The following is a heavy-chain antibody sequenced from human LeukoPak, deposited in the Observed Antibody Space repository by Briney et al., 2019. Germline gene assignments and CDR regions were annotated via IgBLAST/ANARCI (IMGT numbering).Heavy chain of an antibody. D-gene: IGHD6-19*01. J-gene: IGHJ6*02. Sequence: SGGSLRLSCAASGFTFSSYAMSWVRQAPGKGLEWVSAISDSGGSTYYADSVKGRFTISRDNSKNTLYLQMNSLRAEDTAVYYCAKGPARLQWLVRNYGMDVWGQGTTVTVSS. CDR2: ISDSGGST. V-gene: IGHV3-23*01. CDR3: AKGPARLQWLVRNYGMDV. CDR1: GFTFSSYA.